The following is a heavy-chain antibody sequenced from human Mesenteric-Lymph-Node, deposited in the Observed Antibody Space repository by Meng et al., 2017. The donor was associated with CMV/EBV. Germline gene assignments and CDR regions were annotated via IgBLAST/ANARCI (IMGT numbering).Heavy chain of an antibody. CDR1: GFSLSTGGVG. D-gene: IGHD6-19*01. CDR2: IYWDDDK. CDR3: ARLNSGWSFDY. V-gene: IGHV2-5*02. J-gene: IGHJ4*02. Sequence: CTFSGFSLSTGGVGVGWIRQPPGKALEWLALIYWDDDKRYSPSLRSRLTITKDTSKNQVVLTMTNMDPVDTATYYCARLNSGWSFDYWGQGTLVTVSS.